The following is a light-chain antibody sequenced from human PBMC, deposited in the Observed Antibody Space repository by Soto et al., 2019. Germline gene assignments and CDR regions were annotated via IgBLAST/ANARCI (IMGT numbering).Light chain of an antibody. CDR1: QTISSW. CDR2: KAS. V-gene: IGKV1-5*03. CDR3: QHYNSYSEA. Sequence: DIQMSQSPSTLSXSLXXXXTXXXRASQTISSWLAWYQQKPGKAPKLLIYKASTLKSGVPSRFSGSGSGTEFTLTISSLQPDDFATYYCQHYNSYSEAFGQGTKVDIK. J-gene: IGKJ1*01.